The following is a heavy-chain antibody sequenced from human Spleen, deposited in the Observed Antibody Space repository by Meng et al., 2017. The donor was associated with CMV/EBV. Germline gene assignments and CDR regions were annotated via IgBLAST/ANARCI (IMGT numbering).Heavy chain of an antibody. V-gene: IGHV3-23*01. Sequence: GESLKISCAASGFTFSSYAMSWVRQAPGKGLEWVSAISGSGGSTYYADSVKGRFTISRDNSKNTLYLQMNSLRAEDTAVYYCAKSINVGFGEYSPTTYYGMDVWGQGTTVTVSS. CDR3: AKSINVGFGEYSPTTYYGMDV. CDR2: ISGSGGST. J-gene: IGHJ6*02. CDR1: GFTFSSYA. D-gene: IGHD3-10*01.